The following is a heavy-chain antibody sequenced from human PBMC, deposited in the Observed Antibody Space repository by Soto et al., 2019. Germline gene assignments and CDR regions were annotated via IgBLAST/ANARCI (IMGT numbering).Heavy chain of an antibody. D-gene: IGHD3-10*01. CDR1: GGSITSGNSYS. CDR3: ARAVAPYFGTWFDP. CDR2: ISHTGST. V-gene: IGHV4-30-2*01. J-gene: IGHJ5*02. Sequence: SETLSLTCAVSGGSITSGNSYSWSWIRQPPGKGLEWIGSISHTGSTSYNPSLKSRLTMSVDKSKNQFSLRLSSVIAADMAVYYCARAVAPYFGTWFDPWGQGILVTVSS.